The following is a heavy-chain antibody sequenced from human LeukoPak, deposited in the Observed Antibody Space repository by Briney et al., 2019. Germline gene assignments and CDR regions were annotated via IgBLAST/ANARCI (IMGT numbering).Heavy chain of an antibody. D-gene: IGHD5-18*01. V-gene: IGHV1-18*01. CDR2: ISAYNGNT. CDR1: RYTFTSYG. J-gene: IGHJ3*02. Sequence: ASVKVSCKASRYTFTSYGISWVRQAPGQGLEWMGWISAYNGNTNYAQKLQGRVTMTTDTSTSTAYMELRSLRSDDQAVCYCARDHYGYSYDNNDAFDIWGQGTMVTVSS. CDR3: ARDHYGYSYDNNDAFDI.